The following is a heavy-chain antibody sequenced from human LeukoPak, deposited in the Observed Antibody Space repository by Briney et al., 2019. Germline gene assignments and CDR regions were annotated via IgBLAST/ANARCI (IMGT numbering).Heavy chain of an antibody. CDR3: ARGLAVTTFSYFDY. CDR1: GGSISTYY. Sequence: SETLSLTCTVSGGSISTYYWSWIRQPPGKGLEWIGYIHYSGSTNYNPSLKSRVTISVDTSKNQFSLKLSSVTAADTAVYYCARGLAVTTFSYFDYWGQGTLVTVSS. J-gene: IGHJ4*02. D-gene: IGHD4-17*01. CDR2: IHYSGST. V-gene: IGHV4-59*01.